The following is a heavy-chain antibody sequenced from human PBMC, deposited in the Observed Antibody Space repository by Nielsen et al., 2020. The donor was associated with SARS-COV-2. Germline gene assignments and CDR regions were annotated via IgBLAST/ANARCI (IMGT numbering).Heavy chain of an antibody. CDR3: ARDSEIDY. J-gene: IGHJ4*02. V-gene: IGHV3-53*04. CDR1: GLRFNEAW. CDR2: IYSGGST. Sequence: GGSLRLSCAASGLRFNEAWMTWVRQAPGKGLEWVSVIYSGGSTYYADSVKGRFTISRHNSKNTLYLQMNSLRAEDTAVYYCARDSEIDYWGQGTLVTVSS.